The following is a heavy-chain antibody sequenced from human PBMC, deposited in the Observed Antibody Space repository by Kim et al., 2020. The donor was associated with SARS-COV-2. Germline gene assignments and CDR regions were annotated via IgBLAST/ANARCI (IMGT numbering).Heavy chain of an antibody. D-gene: IGHD3-10*01. V-gene: IGHV4-59*01. CDR2: T. CDR3: ARDRGYYGMDV. Sequence: TNYNPSLKSRVTISVDTSKNQFSLKLSSVTAADTAVYYCARDRGYYGMDVWGQGTTVTVSS. J-gene: IGHJ6*02.